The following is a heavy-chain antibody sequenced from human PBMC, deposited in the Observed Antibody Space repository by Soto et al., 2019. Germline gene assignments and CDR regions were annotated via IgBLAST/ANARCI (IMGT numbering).Heavy chain of an antibody. Sequence: GGSMRLSCAASGFTFSSFSMNWVRQAPGKGLEWVSYISSSSSSRYYADSVKGRFTISRDNAKNSLYLQMNSLRDEDTAVYYCARPGSGSYSGMDVWGQGTTVTVSS. D-gene: IGHD3-10*01. CDR3: ARPGSGSYSGMDV. CDR1: GFTFSSFS. V-gene: IGHV3-48*02. J-gene: IGHJ6*02. CDR2: ISSSSSSR.